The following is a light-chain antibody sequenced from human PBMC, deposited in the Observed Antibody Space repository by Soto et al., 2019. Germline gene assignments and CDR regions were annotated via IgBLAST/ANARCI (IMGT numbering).Light chain of an antibody. J-gene: IGKJ1*01. V-gene: IGKV1-5*03. CDR1: QDIKNW. Sequence: DIQMTQSPSTLSASVGDRVTIACRASQDIKNWLAWYQQKPGKAPKLLIHKASILESGVPSRFTGDGSGTDFSLTIISLQPDDFATYFCQQYYNYWTFGQGTKVDIK. CDR3: QQYYNYWT. CDR2: KAS.